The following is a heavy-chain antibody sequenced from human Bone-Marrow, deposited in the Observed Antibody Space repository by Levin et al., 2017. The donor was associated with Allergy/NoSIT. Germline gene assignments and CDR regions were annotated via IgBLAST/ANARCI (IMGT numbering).Heavy chain of an antibody. CDR1: GGTFSSYA. V-gene: IGHV1-69*13. Sequence: ASVKVSCKASGGTFSSYAISWVRQAPGQGLEWMGGIIPIFGTANYAQKFQGRVTITADESTSTAYMELSSLRSEDTAVYYCARALLGMVVPAANYYYYDGMDVWGQGTTVTVSS. D-gene: IGHD2-2*01. J-gene: IGHJ6*02. CDR3: ARALLGMVVPAANYYYYDGMDV. CDR2: IIPIFGTA.